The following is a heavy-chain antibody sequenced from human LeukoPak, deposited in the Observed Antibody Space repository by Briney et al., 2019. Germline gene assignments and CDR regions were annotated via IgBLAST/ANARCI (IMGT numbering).Heavy chain of an antibody. CDR3: TTDGIAVAVLDYDY. J-gene: IGHJ4*02. Sequence: PGGSLRLSCAASGFTFSSYAMSWVRQAPGKGLEWVSAISGSGGSTYYADSVKGRFTISRDNSKNTLYLQMNSLKTEDTAVYYCTTDGIAVAVLDYDYWGQGTLVTVSS. CDR1: GFTFSSYA. V-gene: IGHV3-23*01. CDR2: ISGSGGST. D-gene: IGHD6-19*01.